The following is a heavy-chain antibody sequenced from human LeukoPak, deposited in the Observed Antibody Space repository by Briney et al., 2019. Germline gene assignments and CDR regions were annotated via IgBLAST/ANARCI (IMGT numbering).Heavy chain of an antibody. CDR1: GGTFSSYA. J-gene: IGHJ5*02. V-gene: IGHV1-69*05. Sequence: SVKVSRKASGGTFSSYAISWVRQAPGQGLEWMGGIIPIFGTANYAQKFQGRVTITTDESTSTAYMELSSLRSEDTAVYYCAGIVVVPAAIPAWFDPWGQGTLVTVSS. CDR3: AGIVVVPAAIPAWFDP. CDR2: IIPIFGTA. D-gene: IGHD2-2*01.